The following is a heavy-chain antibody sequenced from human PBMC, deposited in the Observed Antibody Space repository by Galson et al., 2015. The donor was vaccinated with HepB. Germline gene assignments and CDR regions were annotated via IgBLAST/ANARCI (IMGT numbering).Heavy chain of an antibody. CDR2: INPNSGGT. V-gene: IGHV1-2*02. CDR1: GYTFTGYY. CDR3: ARVPSGYDFLRVGRRSPHFDY. J-gene: IGHJ4*02. Sequence: SVKVSCKASGYTFTGYYMHWVRQAPGQGLEWMGWINPNSGGTNYAQKFQGRVTMTRDTSISTAYMELSRLRSDDTAVYYCARVPSGYDFLRVGRRSPHFDYWGQRTLVTVSS. D-gene: IGHD5-12*01.